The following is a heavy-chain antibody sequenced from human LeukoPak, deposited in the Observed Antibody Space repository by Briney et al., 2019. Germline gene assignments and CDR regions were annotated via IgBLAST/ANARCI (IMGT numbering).Heavy chain of an antibody. Sequence: VGSLRLSCAASGFTFSTYSMNWVRQVPGKALEWVSSIISTSSYVYYADSVKGRFSISRDNAKTSPYLQMNSLRAEDTAVYYCARDPSGRGLNDYWGQGTLVTVSS. V-gene: IGHV3-21*01. J-gene: IGHJ4*02. CDR3: ARDPSGRGLNDY. CDR1: GFTFSTYS. CDR2: IISTSSYV. D-gene: IGHD2-15*01.